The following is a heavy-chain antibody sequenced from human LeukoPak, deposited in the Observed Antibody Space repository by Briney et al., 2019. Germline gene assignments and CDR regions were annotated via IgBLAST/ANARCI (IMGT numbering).Heavy chain of an antibody. CDR3: ARGYCSGGNCHPDY. CDR1: GFTFGSYS. Sequence: GGSLRLSCAASGFTFGSYSMNWVRQAPGKGLEWVSYIRSTSSTIYYADSVKGRFTISRDNAKNSLYLQMNSLRDEDTAVYYCARGYCSGGNCHPDYWGQGTLVTVSS. CDR2: IRSTSSTI. D-gene: IGHD2-15*01. V-gene: IGHV3-48*02. J-gene: IGHJ4*02.